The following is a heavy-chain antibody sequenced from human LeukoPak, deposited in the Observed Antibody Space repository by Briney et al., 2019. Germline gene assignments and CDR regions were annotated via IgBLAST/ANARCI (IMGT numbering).Heavy chain of an antibody. V-gene: IGHV1-2*02. CDR3: ARGKGETYYYDSRSYWYFDL. CDR2: INPNSGGT. Sequence: GASVKVSCKASGYSFTDKYMHWVRQAPGQGLEWMGWINPNSGGTNYAQKFQGRVTMTTDASMSTAYMELSRLTSDDTAVYYCARGKGETYYYDSRSYWYFDLWGRGTLVTVSS. D-gene: IGHD3-22*01. J-gene: IGHJ2*01. CDR1: GYSFTDKY.